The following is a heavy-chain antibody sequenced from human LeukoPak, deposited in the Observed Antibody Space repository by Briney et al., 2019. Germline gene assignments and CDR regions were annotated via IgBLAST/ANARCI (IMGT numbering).Heavy chain of an antibody. CDR1: GGSFSSGSYY. CDR2: IYYSGST. CDR3: ARGLQSWFDP. Sequence: SETLSLTCTVSGGSFSSGSYYWSWLRQPQGTGLEWIGYIYYSGSTNYNPSLKSRVTISVDTSKNQFSLKLSSVTAADTAVYYCARGLQSWFDPWGQGTLVTVSS. V-gene: IGHV4-61*01. J-gene: IGHJ5*02.